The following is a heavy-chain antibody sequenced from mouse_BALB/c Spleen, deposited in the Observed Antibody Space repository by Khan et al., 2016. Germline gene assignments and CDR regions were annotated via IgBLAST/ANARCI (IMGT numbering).Heavy chain of an antibody. J-gene: IGHJ4*01. D-gene: IGHD1-1*01. V-gene: IGHV9-3-1*01. CDR1: GYTFTNYG. CDR3: ARSPTEAMDY. CDR2: INTYTGEP. Sequence: QIQLVQSGPELKKPGETVKISCKASGYTFTNYGMNWMKQAPGKGLKWMGWINTYTGEPTYADDFKGRFAFSLETSASTAYLQINNLKNEDTATYFCARSPTEAMDYWGQGTSVTVSS.